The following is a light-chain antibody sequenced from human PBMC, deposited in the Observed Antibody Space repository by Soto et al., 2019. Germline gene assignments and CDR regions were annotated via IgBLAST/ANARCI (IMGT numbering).Light chain of an antibody. V-gene: IGLV2-14*01. CDR2: DVS. Sequence: QSALTQPASVSGSPGQSITTSCTGTSSDVGGYNYVSWYQQHPGKAPKLMIYDVSNRPSGVSNRFSGSKSGNTASLTISGLQAEDEADYYCSSYTSSSTPYVFGTGTNSPS. J-gene: IGLJ1*01. CDR1: SSDVGGYNY. CDR3: SSYTSSSTPYV.